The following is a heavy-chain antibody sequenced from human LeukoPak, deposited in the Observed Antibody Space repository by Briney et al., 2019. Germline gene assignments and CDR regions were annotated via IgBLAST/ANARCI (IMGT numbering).Heavy chain of an antibody. CDR1: GFTFNRCG. CDR3: VKSSGTNDYGMDA. V-gene: IGHV3-30*18. D-gene: IGHD3-10*01. CDR2: IIYDGSRQ. Sequence: PGGSLRLSCAASGFTFNRCGMHWVRLAPGKPLEWVAVIIYDGSRQYYTDSVKGRFTISRDNSKNTLFLQMNSLRAEDTAVYYCVKSSGTNDYGMDAWGQGTTVTVPS. J-gene: IGHJ6*02.